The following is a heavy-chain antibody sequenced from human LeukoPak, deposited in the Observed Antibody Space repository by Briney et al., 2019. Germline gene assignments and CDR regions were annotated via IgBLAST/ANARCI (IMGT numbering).Heavy chain of an antibody. J-gene: IGHJ4*02. Sequence: SETLSLTCTVSGGSISSGGYYWSWIRQHPGKGLEWIGYIYYSGSTYYNPSLKSRVTISVDTSKNQFSLKLSSVTAADTAVYYCARDPEGYCTNSVCYPSGEFDYWGQGTLVTVSS. CDR1: GGSISSGGYY. V-gene: IGHV4-31*03. CDR3: ARDPEGYCTNSVCYPSGEFDY. CDR2: IYYSGST. D-gene: IGHD2-8*01.